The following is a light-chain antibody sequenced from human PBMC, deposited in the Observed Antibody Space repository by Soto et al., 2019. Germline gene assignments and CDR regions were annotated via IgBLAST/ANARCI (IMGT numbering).Light chain of an antibody. CDR3: QQSSDWPLT. V-gene: IGKV3-11*01. CDR2: DAS. CDR1: QSVSSQ. Sequence: EIVLTQSPATLSLSPGERATHSCRASQSVSSQLAWYQQKPGQAPRLLMYDASNRATGIPARFSGSGSGTDFTLTISSLEPEDFAVYYCQQSSDWPLTFGGGTKVDIK. J-gene: IGKJ4*01.